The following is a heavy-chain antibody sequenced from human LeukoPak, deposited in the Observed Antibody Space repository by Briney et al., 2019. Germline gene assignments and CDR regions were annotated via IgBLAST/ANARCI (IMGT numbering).Heavy chain of an antibody. CDR3: AKDRPNYYGSNGHYYRRDGDY. CDR1: GFTFSIYA. Sequence: GGSLRLSCAASGFTFSIYAMSWVRQAPGKGLQWVSSITSSGDGTYYADSVKGRFTISIDNSENMLYLQMNSLRVEDTAVYFCAKDRPNYYGSNGHYYRRDGDYWGQGTLVTVSS. V-gene: IGHV3-23*01. J-gene: IGHJ4*02. D-gene: IGHD3-22*01. CDR2: ITSSGDGT.